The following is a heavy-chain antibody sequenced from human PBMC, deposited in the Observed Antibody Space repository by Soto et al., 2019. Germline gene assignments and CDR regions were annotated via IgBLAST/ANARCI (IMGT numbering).Heavy chain of an antibody. CDR1: GYSFTSYW. CDR2: IYPGDSDT. CDR3: ARSLYGGSAGDAFDI. Sequence: GESLKISCKGSGYSFTSYWIGWVRQMPGKGLEWMGIIYPGDSDTRYSPSFQGQVTISADKSISTAYLQWSSLKASDTAMYYCARSLYGGSAGDAFDIWGQGTMVTVSS. D-gene: IGHD2-15*01. J-gene: IGHJ3*02. V-gene: IGHV5-51*01.